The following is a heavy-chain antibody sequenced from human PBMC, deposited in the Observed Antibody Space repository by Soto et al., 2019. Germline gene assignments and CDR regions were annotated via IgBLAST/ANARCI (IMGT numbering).Heavy chain of an antibody. CDR2: INHSGST. V-gene: IGHV4-34*01. J-gene: IGHJ4*02. CDR1: GGSFSGYY. Sequence: SETLSLTCAVYGGSFSGYYWSWIRQPPGKGLEWIGEINHSGSTNYNPSLKSRVTISVDTSKNQFSLKLSSVTAADTAVYYCVRGNYYFDYWGQGTLVTVSS. D-gene: IGHD3-10*01. CDR3: VRGNYYFDY.